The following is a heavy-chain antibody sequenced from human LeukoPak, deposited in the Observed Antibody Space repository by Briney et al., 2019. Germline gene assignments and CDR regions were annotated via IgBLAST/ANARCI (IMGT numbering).Heavy chain of an antibody. J-gene: IGHJ4*02. Sequence: SGTLSLTCTVSGGSISSGDYYWSWIRQPPGKGLDWIGYIYYSGSTYYNPSLKSRVSISVDTSKNHFSQKLSSVTAADTAVYYCARSIAARPSILDYWGQGTLVTVSS. D-gene: IGHD6-6*01. CDR3: ARSIAARPSILDY. CDR2: IYYSGST. CDR1: GGSISSGDYY. V-gene: IGHV4-30-4*08.